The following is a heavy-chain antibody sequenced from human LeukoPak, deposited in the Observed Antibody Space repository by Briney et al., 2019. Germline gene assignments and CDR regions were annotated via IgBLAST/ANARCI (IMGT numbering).Heavy chain of an antibody. CDR1: GGSFSGYY. V-gene: IGHV4-34*01. Sequence: SETLSLTCAVYGGSFSGYYWSWIRQPPGKGLGWIGEINHSGSTNYNPSLKSRVTISVDTSKNQFSLKLSSVTAADTAVYYCARKEIYMYYFDYWGQGTLVTVSS. CDR3: ARKEIYMYYFDY. D-gene: IGHD5-24*01. CDR2: INHSGST. J-gene: IGHJ4*02.